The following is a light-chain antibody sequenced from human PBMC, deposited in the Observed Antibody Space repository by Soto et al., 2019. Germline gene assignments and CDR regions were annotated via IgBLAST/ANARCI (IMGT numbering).Light chain of an antibody. CDR1: QSVSSY. J-gene: IGKJ3*01. CDR2: DAS. Sequence: EIVLTQSRATLSLSPGERATLSCRASQSVSSYLAWYQQKPGQAPRLLIYDASNRATGIPARFSGSGSGTDFTLTISSLEPEDFAVYYCQQRSNWPSTFTFGPGTKVDIK. V-gene: IGKV3-11*01. CDR3: QQRSNWPSTFT.